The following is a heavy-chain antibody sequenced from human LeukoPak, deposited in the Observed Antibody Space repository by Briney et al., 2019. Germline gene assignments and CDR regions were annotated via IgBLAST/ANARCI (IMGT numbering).Heavy chain of an antibody. CDR1: GGSFSGYY. D-gene: IGHD1-14*01. V-gene: IGHV4-34*01. Sequence: PSETLSLTCAVYGGSFSGYYWSWIRQPPGKGLEWIGEINHSGSTNYNPSLKSRVTISVDTSKNQFSLKLSSVTAADTAVYYCARPKTGYYYYYMDVWGKGTTVTISS. CDR2: INHSGST. CDR3: ARPKTGYYYYYMDV. J-gene: IGHJ6*03.